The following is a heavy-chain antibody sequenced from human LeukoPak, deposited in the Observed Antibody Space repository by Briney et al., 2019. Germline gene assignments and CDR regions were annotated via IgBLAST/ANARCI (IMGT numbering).Heavy chain of an antibody. J-gene: IGHJ4*02. CDR2: IYPGDSDT. Sequence: GESLKISCKGSGYSFTSYWIGWVRQMPGKGLEWMGIIYPGDSDTRYSPSFQGQVTISVDKSINTAYLQWSSLKASDSAMYYCARKFSSSADFWGQGTLVTVAS. CDR3: ARKFSSSADF. V-gene: IGHV5-51*01. D-gene: IGHD6-19*01. CDR1: GYSFTSYW.